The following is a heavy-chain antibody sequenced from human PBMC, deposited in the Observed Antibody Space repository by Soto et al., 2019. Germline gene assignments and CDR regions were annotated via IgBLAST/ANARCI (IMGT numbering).Heavy chain of an antibody. CDR2: INHSGST. D-gene: IGHD6-19*01. J-gene: IGHJ4*02. Sequence: SETLSLTCAVYGGSLSGYYWSWIRQPPGKGLEWIGEINHSGSTNYNPSLKSRVTISVDTSKNQFSLKLSSVTAADTAVYYCARGLGYSSGWYYNYWGQGTLVTVSS. CDR3: ARGLGYSSGWYYNY. CDR1: GGSLSGYY. V-gene: IGHV4-34*01.